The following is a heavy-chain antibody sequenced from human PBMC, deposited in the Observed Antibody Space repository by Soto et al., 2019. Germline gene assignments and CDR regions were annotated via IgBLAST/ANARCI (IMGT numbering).Heavy chain of an antibody. J-gene: IGHJ4*02. D-gene: IGHD3-10*01. CDR2: ISACNGNT. Sequence: QVQLVQSGAEVKKPGASVKVSCKASGYTFTSYFISWVRQAPGQGLEWMGWISACNGNTNHAQKLQGRATMTTDTSTSTEYMELRSLGSDDTAVYYCARVGSALDYWGQGTLVTVSS. V-gene: IGHV1-18*01. CDR1: GYTFTSYF. CDR3: ARVGSALDY.